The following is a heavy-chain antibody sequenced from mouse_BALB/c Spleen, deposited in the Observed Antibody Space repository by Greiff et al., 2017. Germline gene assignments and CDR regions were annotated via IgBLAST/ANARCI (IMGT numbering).Heavy chain of an antibody. CDR2: IDPETGGT. CDR1: GYTFTDYE. V-gene: IGHV1-15*01. D-gene: IGHD2-3*01. J-gene: IGHJ1*01. CDR3: TRTRPIYDGYFLWYFDV. Sequence: QVHVKQSGAELVRPGASVTLSCKASGYTFTDYEMHWVKQTPVHGLEWIGAIDPETGGTAYNQKFKGKATLTADKSSSTAYMELRSLTSEDSAVYYCTRTRPIYDGYFLWYFDVWGAGTTVTVSS.